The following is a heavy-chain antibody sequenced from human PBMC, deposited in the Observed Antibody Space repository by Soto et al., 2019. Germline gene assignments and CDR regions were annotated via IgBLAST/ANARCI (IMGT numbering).Heavy chain of an antibody. CDR3: ARDLYSQQLSGDY. Sequence: GASVKVSCKASGYTFADYDISWVRQAPGRGLEWMGWSNPYDGNTNYAQKFQGRVTMTSDTSTSTAYMELRSLRYDDTALYYCARDLYSQQLSGDYWGQGTLVTVSS. D-gene: IGHD6-13*01. CDR2: SNPYDGNT. V-gene: IGHV1-18*04. J-gene: IGHJ4*02. CDR1: GYTFADYD.